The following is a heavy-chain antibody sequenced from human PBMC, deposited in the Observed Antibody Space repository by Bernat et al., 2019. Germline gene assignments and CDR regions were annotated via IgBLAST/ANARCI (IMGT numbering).Heavy chain of an antibody. Sequence: EVQLLESGGGLVKPGGSLRPSCAASGFTFTNAWLNWVRRAPGKGLEWVGRIKSRSDGETTDYAAPVRGRFTISRDDSKTTLYLQMNSLKTEDTAVYYCTADVPSPMAQIDYWGQGTLVTVSS. CDR3: TADVPSPMAQIDY. D-gene: IGHD3-10*01. CDR2: IKSRSDGETT. J-gene: IGHJ4*02. CDR1: GFTFTNAW. V-gene: IGHV3-15*07.